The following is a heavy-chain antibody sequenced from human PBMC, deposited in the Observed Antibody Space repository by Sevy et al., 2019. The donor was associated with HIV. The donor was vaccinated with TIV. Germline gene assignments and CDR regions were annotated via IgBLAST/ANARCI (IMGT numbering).Heavy chain of an antibody. CDR2: IYHSGST. Sequence: SDTLSLTCAVSGGSISSGGYSWSWIRQPPGKGLEWIGYIYHSGSTYYNPSLKSRVTISVDRSKNQFSLKLSSVTAADTAVYYCARRARHIRDYGIDVWGQGTTVTVSS. J-gene: IGHJ6*02. V-gene: IGHV4-30-2*01. D-gene: IGHD2-21*01. CDR3: ARRARHIRDYGIDV. CDR1: GGSISSGGYS.